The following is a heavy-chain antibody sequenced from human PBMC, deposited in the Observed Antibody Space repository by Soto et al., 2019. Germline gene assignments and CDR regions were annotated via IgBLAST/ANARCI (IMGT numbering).Heavy chain of an antibody. Sequence: SETLSLTCTVSGASISSSSYYWGWIRQPPGKGLEWIGTGYYGGSAYYNPSLKSRLSISVDTSNNQFSLKLTSVTAADTALYYCVRHAPYRSGWANRNDYWGQGTLVTVSS. D-gene: IGHD6-19*01. CDR2: GYYGGSA. CDR1: GASISSSSYY. CDR3: VRHAPYRSGWANRNDY. J-gene: IGHJ4*02. V-gene: IGHV4-39*01.